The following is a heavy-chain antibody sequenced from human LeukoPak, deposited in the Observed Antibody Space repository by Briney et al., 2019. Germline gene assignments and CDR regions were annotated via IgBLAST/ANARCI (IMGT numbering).Heavy chain of an antibody. D-gene: IGHD3-10*01. CDR3: AKDSASGFWDPLSGHGDY. CDR1: GFTFSSYG. V-gene: IGHV3-30*02. CDR2: IRYDGSNK. Sequence: GGSLRLSCAASGFTFSSYGMHWVRQAPGKVLEWVAFIRYDGSNKYYADSVKGRFTISRDNSKNTLYLQMNSLRAEDTAVYYCAKDSASGFWDPLSGHGDYWGQGTLVTVSA. J-gene: IGHJ4*02.